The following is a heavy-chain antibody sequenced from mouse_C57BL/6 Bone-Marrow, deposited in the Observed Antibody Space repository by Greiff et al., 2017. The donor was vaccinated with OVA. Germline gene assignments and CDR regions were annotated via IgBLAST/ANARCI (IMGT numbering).Heavy chain of an antibody. J-gene: IGHJ4*01. CDR2: IHPNSGST. CDR3: ARYGSSHYAMDY. D-gene: IGHD1-1*01. Sequence: QVQLQQPGAELVKPGASVKLSCKASGYTFTSYWMHWVKQRPGQGLAWIGMIHPNSGSTNYNEKFKSKATLTVDKSSSTAYMQLSSLTSEDSAVYYCARYGSSHYAMDYWGQGTSVTVSS. CDR1: GYTFTSYW. V-gene: IGHV1-64*01.